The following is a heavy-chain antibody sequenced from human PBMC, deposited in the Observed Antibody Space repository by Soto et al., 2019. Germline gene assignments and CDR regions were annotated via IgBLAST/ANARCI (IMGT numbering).Heavy chain of an antibody. D-gene: IGHD2-2*01. CDR3: AREDIVVVPPYYYYYGMDV. Sequence: EVQLVESGGGLVKPGGSLRLSCTASGFTFSSYSMNWVRQAPGTGLEWVSSISSSSSYIYYADSVKGRFTISRDNAKNSLYLQMNSLRAEDTAVYYCAREDIVVVPPYYYYYGMDVWGQGTTVTVSS. CDR1: GFTFSSYS. J-gene: IGHJ6*02. CDR2: ISSSSSYI. V-gene: IGHV3-21*01.